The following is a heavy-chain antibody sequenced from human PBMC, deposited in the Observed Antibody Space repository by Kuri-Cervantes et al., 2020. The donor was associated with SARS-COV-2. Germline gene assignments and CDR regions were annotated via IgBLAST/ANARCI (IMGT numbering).Heavy chain of an antibody. D-gene: IGHD3-22*01. CDR1: GFIFDTYA. Sequence: GGSLRLSCAASGFIFDTYAMSWVRQAPGKGLEWVSVISGTGGSSTFYADSVKGRFIISRDNSENTLYLQINGLRVDDTAVYFCTRSSGYAPYLDAFDMWGQGTTVTVSS. CDR2: ISGTGGSST. CDR3: TRSSGYAPYLDAFDM. J-gene: IGHJ3*02. V-gene: IGHV3-23*01.